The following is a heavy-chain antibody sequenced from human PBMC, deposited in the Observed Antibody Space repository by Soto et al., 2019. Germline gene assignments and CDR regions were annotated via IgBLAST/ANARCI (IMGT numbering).Heavy chain of an antibody. CDR3: ARVIIYGILDY. CDR2: INHSGST. CDR1: GGSFSGYY. V-gene: IGHV4-34*01. D-gene: IGHD4-17*01. Sequence: PSETLSLTCAVYGGSFSGYYWIWIRQPPGKGLEWIGEINHSGSTNYNPSLKSRVTISVDTSKNQFSLKLSSVTAADTAVYYCARVIIYGILDYWGQGTLVTVSS. J-gene: IGHJ4*02.